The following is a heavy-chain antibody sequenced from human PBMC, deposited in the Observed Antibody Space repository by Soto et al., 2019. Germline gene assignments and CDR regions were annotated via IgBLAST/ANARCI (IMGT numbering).Heavy chain of an antibody. Sequence: QLLQSGGGLVQAGGSLRLSCAASGFIFSDSAMSWVRQAPGKGLEWVSTISDSGNRVYNAGSVKGRFTISRDNLKNTLSLRMDSLRVEDTAVYYCAKDRGGRGNKIDYWGQGVLVTVSS. J-gene: IGHJ4*02. D-gene: IGHD3-10*01. CDR1: GFIFSDSA. V-gene: IGHV3-23*01. CDR2: ISDSGNRV. CDR3: AKDRGGRGNKIDY.